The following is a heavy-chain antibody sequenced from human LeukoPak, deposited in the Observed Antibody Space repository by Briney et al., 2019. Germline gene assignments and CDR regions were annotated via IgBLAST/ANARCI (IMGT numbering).Heavy chain of an antibody. J-gene: IGHJ5*01. CDR3: ARDNGGWFDS. CDR2: IKHGGREE. D-gene: IGHD3-10*01. CDR1: EFIFSDYW. Sequence: TGGSLRLSCVASEFIFSDYWMSWVRQAPGKGLEWVANIKHGGREEKYVGSVKGRFAISRDDAKSTLYLQMDSLSGDDTAVYYCARDNGGWFDSWGRGTLVIVSS. V-gene: IGHV3-7*03.